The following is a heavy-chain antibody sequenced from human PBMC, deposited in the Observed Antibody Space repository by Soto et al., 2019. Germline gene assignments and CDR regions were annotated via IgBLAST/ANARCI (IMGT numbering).Heavy chain of an antibody. J-gene: IGHJ6*02. V-gene: IGHV3-74*01. Sequence: EVQMVESGGGLVQPGGSLRLSCAASGFTFSSYWMHWVRQAPGEGLVWVSRISGDGRTATYADSVEGLFTISRATAENALHRQMTILRAQGTALYYGVRLRGASIVAYGMEVWGQGTRVTVSS. CDR2: ISGDGRTA. D-gene: IGHD2-21*01. CDR3: VRLRGASIVAYGMEV. CDR1: GFTFSSYW.